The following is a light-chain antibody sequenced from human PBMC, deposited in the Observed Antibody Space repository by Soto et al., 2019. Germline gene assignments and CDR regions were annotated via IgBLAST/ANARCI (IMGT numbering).Light chain of an antibody. CDR3: QQYSSYWT. J-gene: IGKJ1*01. V-gene: IGKV1-5*03. Sequence: DIQMTQSPSTLSASVGDRVTITCRASQNIFSWLAWYQQKPGKAPNLLIYKASTLESGVPSRFSGSGSGTEFTLTISSLQPDDFAIYYCQQYSSYWTFGQGTKVEIK. CDR1: QNIFSW. CDR2: KAS.